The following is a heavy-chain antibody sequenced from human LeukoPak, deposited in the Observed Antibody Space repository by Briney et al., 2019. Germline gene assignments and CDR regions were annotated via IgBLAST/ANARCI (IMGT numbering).Heavy chain of an antibody. V-gene: IGHV3-30*04. Sequence: GGSLRLSCAASGFTFSSYAMHWVRQAPGKGLEWVAVISYDGSNKYYADSVKGRFTISRDNPKNTLYLQMNSLRAEDTAVYYCARDGMTGGSFDYWGQGTLVTVSS. D-gene: IGHD2-8*02. CDR3: ARDGMTGGSFDY. CDR1: GFTFSSYA. J-gene: IGHJ4*02. CDR2: ISYDGSNK.